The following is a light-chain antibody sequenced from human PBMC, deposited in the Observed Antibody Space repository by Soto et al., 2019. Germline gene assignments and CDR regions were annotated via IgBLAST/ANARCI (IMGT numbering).Light chain of an antibody. CDR3: MQSVQALS. CDR1: QSLLHSNGHNY. J-gene: IGKJ4*01. CDR2: LGS. Sequence: DIVMSQSPLSLPVTPGEPASISCRSSQSLLHSNGHNYLEWYVQKPGQSPQLLIYLGSTRASGVPDRFSGSGSGTHFTLKISRVEAEDVGVYYCMQSVQALSFGGGTKVDIK. V-gene: IGKV2-28*01.